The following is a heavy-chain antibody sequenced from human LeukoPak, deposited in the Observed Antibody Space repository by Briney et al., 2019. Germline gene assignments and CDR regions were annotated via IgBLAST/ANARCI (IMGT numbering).Heavy chain of an antibody. D-gene: IGHD2-2*02. J-gene: IGHJ4*02. CDR1: GGSFTDYY. Sequence: SETLSLTCAVYGGSFTDYYWSWIRQAPGKGLEWIGRIHHSAGTSYNPSLKSRVTISVDTSKNQFSLKLSSVTAADTAVYYCVRYCSSTTCYTRAVDYWGQGTLVTVSS. CDR3: VRYCSSTTCYTRAVDY. CDR2: IHHSAGT. V-gene: IGHV4-34*01.